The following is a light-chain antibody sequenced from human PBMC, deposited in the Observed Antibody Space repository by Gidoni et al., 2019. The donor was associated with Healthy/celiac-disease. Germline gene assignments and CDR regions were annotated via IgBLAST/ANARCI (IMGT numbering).Light chain of an antibody. Sequence: EIVFTQSPGTLSLSPGERATLSCRASQSVRSSYLAWYQQKPGQAPRLLIYGASSRATGIPDRFSGSGSGTDFTLTISRLEPEDFAVYYCQQYGSSPPITFGQGTRLEIK. J-gene: IGKJ5*01. CDR2: GAS. V-gene: IGKV3-20*01. CDR1: QSVRSSY. CDR3: QQYGSSPPIT.